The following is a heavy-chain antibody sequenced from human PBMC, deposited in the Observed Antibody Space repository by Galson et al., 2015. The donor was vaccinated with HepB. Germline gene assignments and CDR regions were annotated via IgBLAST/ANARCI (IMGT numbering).Heavy chain of an antibody. CDR1: GYTFTDYY. V-gene: IGHV1-2*04. J-gene: IGHJ3*02. CDR3: ARGGVVPPPAKRAYDI. Sequence: SVKVSCKASGYTFTDYYVHWVRQAPGQGLGWMGWINPNDGGPHYAQKFQGWVTLTRDTSINTAYMDLSRLTSDDTAVYYCARGGVVPPPAKRAYDIWGQGTMGTVSS. CDR2: INPNDGGP. D-gene: IGHD4-23*01.